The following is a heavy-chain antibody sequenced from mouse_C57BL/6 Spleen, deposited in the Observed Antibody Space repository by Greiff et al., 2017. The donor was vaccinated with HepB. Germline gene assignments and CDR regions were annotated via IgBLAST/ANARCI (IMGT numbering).Heavy chain of an antibody. CDR2: INPNNGGT. D-gene: IGHD1-2*01. Sequence: EVQLQQSGPELVKPGASVKIPCKASGYTFTDYNMDWVKQSHGKSLEWIGDINPNNGGTIYNQKFKGKATLTVDKSSSTAYMELRSLTSEDTAVYYCARRLNFLYYFDYWGQGTTLTVSS. V-gene: IGHV1-18*01. CDR1: GYTFTDYN. J-gene: IGHJ2*01. CDR3: ARRLNFLYYFDY.